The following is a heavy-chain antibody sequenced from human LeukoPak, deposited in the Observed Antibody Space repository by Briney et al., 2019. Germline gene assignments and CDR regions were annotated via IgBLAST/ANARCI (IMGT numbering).Heavy chain of an antibody. J-gene: IGHJ4*02. CDR2: AFSDGRT. CDR1: GITVSTNY. V-gene: IGHV3-53*01. CDR3: ARGDFDY. Sequence: GGSLRLSCAASGITVSTNYMSWVRQAPGKGLEWVSIAFSDGRTFYADSVKGRFTISRDSSKNTVFLQMNGLRAEDTADYYCARGDFDYWGQGTLVTVSS.